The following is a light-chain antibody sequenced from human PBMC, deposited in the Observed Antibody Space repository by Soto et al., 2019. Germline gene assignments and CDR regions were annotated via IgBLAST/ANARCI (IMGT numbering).Light chain of an antibody. CDR2: KAS. V-gene: IGKV1-5*03. Sequence: DIQMTQSPSTLSASVGDRVTITCRASQSINTWLAWYQQKPGKAPNLLIYKASSLGSGVPSRFSGSGSGTEFTLPISSLQPDDFAIYYCQQYNSHSSYTFGQGTKLEIK. CDR3: QQYNSHSSYT. CDR1: QSINTW. J-gene: IGKJ2*01.